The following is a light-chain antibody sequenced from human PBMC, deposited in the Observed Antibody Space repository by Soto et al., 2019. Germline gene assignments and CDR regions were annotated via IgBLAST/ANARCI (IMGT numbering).Light chain of an antibody. CDR2: GAS. J-gene: IGKJ2*01. CDR1: QSVGSN. Sequence: EIVMTQSPATLSVSPGERATLSCRASQSVGSNLAWYQQNPGQAPRLLIYGASNRATDIPARFSGSGSGTEFTLTISSLQSEECAIYYCQQYNKWPYTFGQGTKLEI. CDR3: QQYNKWPYT. V-gene: IGKV3-15*01.